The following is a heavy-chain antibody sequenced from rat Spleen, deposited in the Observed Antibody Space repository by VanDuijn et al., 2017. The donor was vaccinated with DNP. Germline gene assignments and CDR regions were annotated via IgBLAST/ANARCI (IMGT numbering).Heavy chain of an antibody. CDR2: ISTSGRKA. J-gene: IGHJ4*01. Sequence: EVQLVESGGGLVQPGRSLKLSCAASGFTFSNYGMAWVRQAPTKGLEWVTTISTSGRKAYYPDSVKGRFTISRDNAKSSLYLQMNSLTSEDTATYYCASVYDDYPPYAMDVWCPGTSVTVSS. CDR3: ASVYDDYPPYAMDV. D-gene: IGHD1-12*03. V-gene: IGHV5S13*01. CDR1: GFTFSNYG.